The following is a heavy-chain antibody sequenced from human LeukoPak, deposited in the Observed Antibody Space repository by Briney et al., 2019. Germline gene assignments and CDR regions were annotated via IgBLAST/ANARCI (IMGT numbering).Heavy chain of an antibody. CDR2: IYYSGST. V-gene: IGHV4-59*08. CDR1: GGSISSYY. J-gene: IGHJ4*02. D-gene: IGHD5-18*01. Sequence: SETLSLTCTVSGGSISSYYWSWIRQPPGKGLEWIGYIYYSGSTNYNPSLKSRVTISVDTSKNQFSLKLSSVTAADTAVYYWAGRIGELWSLRFDYGGQGPLVTVPS. CDR3: AGRIGELWSLRFDY.